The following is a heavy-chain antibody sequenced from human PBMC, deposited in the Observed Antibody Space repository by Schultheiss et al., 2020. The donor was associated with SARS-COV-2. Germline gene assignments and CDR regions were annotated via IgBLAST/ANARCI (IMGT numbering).Heavy chain of an antibody. CDR2: TYYRSKWYN. Sequence: SQTLSLTCAISGDSVSSNTAAWNWIRQSPSRGLEWLGRTYYRSKWYNDYAVSVKSRITINPDTSKNQFSLKLSSVTAADTAVYYCARWKVSDWNPGGGMDVWGQGTTVTVSS. J-gene: IGHJ6*02. CDR1: GDSVSSNTAA. CDR3: ARWKVSDWNPGGGMDV. D-gene: IGHD1-1*01. V-gene: IGHV6-1*01.